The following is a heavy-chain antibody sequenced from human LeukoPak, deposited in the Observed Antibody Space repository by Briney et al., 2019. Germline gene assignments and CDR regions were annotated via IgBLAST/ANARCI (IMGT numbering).Heavy chain of an antibody. D-gene: IGHD3-10*01. V-gene: IGHV4-59*01. J-gene: IGHJ6*02. Sequence: PGGSLRLSCAASGFTFSNAWMSWVRQPPGKGLEWIGYIYYSGSTNYNPSLKSRVTISVDTSKNQFSLKLSSVTAADTAVYYCARDRVVRGVIILYGMDVWGQGTTVTVSS. CDR1: GFTFSNAW. CDR2: IYYSGST. CDR3: ARDRVVRGVIILYGMDV.